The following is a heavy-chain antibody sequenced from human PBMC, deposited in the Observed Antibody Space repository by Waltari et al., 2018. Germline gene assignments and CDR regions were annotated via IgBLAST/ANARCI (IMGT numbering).Heavy chain of an antibody. J-gene: IGHJ4*02. CDR3: VRDGNSGEPFDY. D-gene: IGHD1-26*01. V-gene: IGHV3-30*04. CDR2: ISYDGRNT. Sequence: QLKLVESGGGVVQPGRLLGPACAASGFTFRTFPLHWVRQAPGKGLDWVAIISYDGRNTYYADSVKGRFTISRDNSKNTLYLQMNSLRIEDTALYYCVRDGNSGEPFDYWGQGTLVTVSS. CDR1: GFTFRTFP.